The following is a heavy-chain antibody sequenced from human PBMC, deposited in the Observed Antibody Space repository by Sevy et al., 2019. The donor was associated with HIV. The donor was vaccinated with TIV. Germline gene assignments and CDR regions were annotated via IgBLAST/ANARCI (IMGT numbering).Heavy chain of an antibody. Sequence: GGSLRLSCTASGFTFSNAWMTWVRQAPGKGLEWVGRIESKTDGGTTDYPAPVKGRFTISRDDSKNTLYLQMNSLKTDDTAVYFCTTEYPSGPLDYWGQGTLVTVSS. V-gene: IGHV3-15*04. CDR3: TTEYPSGPLDY. CDR2: IESKTDGGTT. J-gene: IGHJ4*02. CDR1: GFTFSNAW.